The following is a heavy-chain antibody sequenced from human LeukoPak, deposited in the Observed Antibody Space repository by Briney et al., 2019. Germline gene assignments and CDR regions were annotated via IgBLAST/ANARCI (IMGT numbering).Heavy chain of an antibody. J-gene: IGHJ5*02. D-gene: IGHD3-9*01. CDR2: IYYSGST. Sequence: PSETLSLTCTVSGGSISSYYWSWIRQPPGKGLEWIGYIYYSGSTNYNPSLKSRVTISVDTSKNQFSLKLSSVTAADTAVYYCARMYYDILTGYSTGNWFDPWGQGTLVTVSS. V-gene: IGHV4-59*01. CDR3: ARMYYDILTGYSTGNWFDP. CDR1: GGSISSYY.